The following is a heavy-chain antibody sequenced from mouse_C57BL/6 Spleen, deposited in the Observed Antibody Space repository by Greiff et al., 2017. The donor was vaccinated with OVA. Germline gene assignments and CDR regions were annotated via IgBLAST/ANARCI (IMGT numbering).Heavy chain of an antibody. Sequence: VQLQQPGAELVKPGASVKMSCKASGYTFTSYWITWVNQRPGQGLEWIGDLYPGSGSTNYPETFKSKATLTVDTSASTAYMQRSSLTSEDSAVYYWAKGRDGYFLDYWGQGTTLTGSA. V-gene: IGHV1-55*01. J-gene: IGHJ2*01. CDR3: AKGRDGYFLDY. D-gene: IGHD2-3*01. CDR2: LYPGSGST. CDR1: GYTFTSYW.